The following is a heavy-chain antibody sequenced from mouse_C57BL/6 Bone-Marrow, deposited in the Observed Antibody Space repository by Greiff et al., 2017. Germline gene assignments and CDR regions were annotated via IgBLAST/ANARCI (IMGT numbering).Heavy chain of an antibody. Sequence: QVQLQQSGAELARPGASVKLSCKASGYTFTSYGISWVKQRTGQGLEWIGDIYPRSGNTYYNEKFKGKATLTADKSSSTAYLELRSLTSEDSAVYFCAYCLGYYAMDYWGRGTSVTVSS. V-gene: IGHV1-81*01. CDR3: AYCLGYYAMDY. J-gene: IGHJ4*01. D-gene: IGHD1-1*01. CDR2: IYPRSGNT. CDR1: GYTFTSYG.